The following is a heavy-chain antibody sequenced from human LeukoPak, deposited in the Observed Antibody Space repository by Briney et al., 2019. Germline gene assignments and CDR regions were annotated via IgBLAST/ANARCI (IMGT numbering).Heavy chain of an antibody. Sequence: PGGSLRLSCAASGFTVSSNYMSWVRQAPGKGLEWVAVISYDGSNKYYADSVKGRFTISRDNAKNSLYLQMNSLRAEDTALYYCAKDIGVAAADAFDIWGQGTMVTVSS. D-gene: IGHD6-13*01. CDR2: ISYDGSNK. J-gene: IGHJ3*02. CDR1: GFTVSSNY. CDR3: AKDIGVAAADAFDI. V-gene: IGHV3-30*18.